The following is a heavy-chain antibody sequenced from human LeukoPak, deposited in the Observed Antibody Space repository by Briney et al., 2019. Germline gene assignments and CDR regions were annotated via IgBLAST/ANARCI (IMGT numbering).Heavy chain of an antibody. Sequence: GGSLRLSCAASGFVFEEATMHWVRQAPGKGLEWVSAINCDGGLTHYAASVKGRFTISRDNSKNSLYLQLNSLTSDDTAFYYCATPAEASPLNFYDWGHGSLVTVSS. D-gene: IGHD2-2*01. J-gene: IGHJ4*01. CDR1: GFVFEEAT. CDR3: ATPAEASPLNFYD. CDR2: INCDGGLT. V-gene: IGHV3-43*01.